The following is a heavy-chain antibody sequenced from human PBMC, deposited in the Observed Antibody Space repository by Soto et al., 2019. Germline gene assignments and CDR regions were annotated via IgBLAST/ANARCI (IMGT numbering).Heavy chain of an antibody. V-gene: IGHV3-64*01. Sequence: GESLKISCAASGFTFSSYAMHWVRQAPGKGLEYVSAISSNGGSTYYANSVKGRFTISRDNSKNTLYLQMGSLRAEDMAVYYCARGGSGYDFDYWGQGTLVTVSS. CDR2: ISSNGGST. CDR1: GFTFSSYA. CDR3: ARGGSGYDFDY. D-gene: IGHD5-12*01. J-gene: IGHJ4*02.